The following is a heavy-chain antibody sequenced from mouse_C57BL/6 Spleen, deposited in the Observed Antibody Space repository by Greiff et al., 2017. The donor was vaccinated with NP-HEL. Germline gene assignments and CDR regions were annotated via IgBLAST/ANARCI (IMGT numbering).Heavy chain of an antibody. CDR2: IYPGDGDS. CDR1: GYAFSSYW. V-gene: IGHV1-80*01. D-gene: IGHD1-1*01. CDR3: ARYGPYYYGSSSFAY. Sequence: VQLQQSGAELVKPGASVKISCKASGYAFSSYWMNWVKQRPGKGLEWIGQIYPGDGDSTYNGKFKGKATLTADQSSSTAYMQLSSLTSEDSAVYFCARYGPYYYGSSSFAYWGQGTLVTVSA. J-gene: IGHJ3*01.